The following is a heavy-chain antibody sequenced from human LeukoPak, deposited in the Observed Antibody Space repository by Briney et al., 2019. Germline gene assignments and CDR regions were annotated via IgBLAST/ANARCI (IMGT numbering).Heavy chain of an antibody. J-gene: IGHJ4*02. CDR3: ARGRYSGYLPDY. V-gene: IGHV1-2*02. D-gene: IGHD5-12*01. CDR2: INPNSGGT. Sequence: ASVKVSCKASGYTFTGYYMHWVRQAPGQGLEWMGWINPNSGGTNYAQKFQGRVTMTRNTSISTANMELSSLRSEDTAVYYCARGRYSGYLPDYWGQGTLVTVSS. CDR1: GYTFTGYY.